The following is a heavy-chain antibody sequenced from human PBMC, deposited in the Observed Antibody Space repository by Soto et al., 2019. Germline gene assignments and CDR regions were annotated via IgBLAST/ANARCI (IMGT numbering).Heavy chain of an antibody. CDR1: GGSISSSNW. V-gene: IGHV4-4*03. D-gene: IGHD3-3*01. Sequence: LPETLSLTCAVSGGSISSSNWWSWVRQPPGKGLEWIGEIYHSGSTNYNPSLKSRVTISVDKSKNQFSLKLSSVTAADTAVYYCARSNPGYYDFWSGYYRNRVSYYFDYWGQGTLVTVSS. CDR2: IYHSGST. CDR3: ARSNPGYYDFWSGYYRNRVSYYFDY. J-gene: IGHJ4*02.